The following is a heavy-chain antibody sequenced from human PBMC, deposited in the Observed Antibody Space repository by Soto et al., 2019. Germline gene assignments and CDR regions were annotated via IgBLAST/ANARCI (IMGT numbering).Heavy chain of an antibody. V-gene: IGHV1-8*01. CDR2: MNPNSGNT. CDR3: ARFRGCLDGMDV. D-gene: IGHD3-16*01. J-gene: IGHJ6*02. Sequence: RASVKVSCKASGYTFTSYDINWVRQATGQGLEWMGWMNPNSGNTGYAQKFQGRVTMTRNTSISTAYMEPSSLRSEDTAVYYCARFRGCLDGMDVWGQGTTVTVSS. CDR1: GYTFTSYD.